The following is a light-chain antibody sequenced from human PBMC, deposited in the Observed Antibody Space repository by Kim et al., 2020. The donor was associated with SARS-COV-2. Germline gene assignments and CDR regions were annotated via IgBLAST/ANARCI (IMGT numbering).Light chain of an antibody. V-gene: IGKV3-20*01. CDR1: QRVISRY. CDR3: HQYGSSPLT. J-gene: IGKJ4*01. CDR2: AAS. Sequence: EIVLTQSPHTLSLSAGDTVTLSCRTSQRVISRYLAWYQQKPGQAPRLLIYAASARAPGIPDRFRGSGAGTDFALTITGLEAEDFGVYYCHQYGSSPLTFGGGTKLEI.